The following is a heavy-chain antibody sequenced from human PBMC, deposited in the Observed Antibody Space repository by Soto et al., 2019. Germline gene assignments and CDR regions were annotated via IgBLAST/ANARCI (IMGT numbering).Heavy chain of an antibody. CDR2: INSDGSVT. CDR1: GFTFRTYW. J-gene: IGHJ6*03. CDR3: VRETTYGDYYYYYMDV. D-gene: IGHD4-17*01. V-gene: IGHV3-74*01. Sequence: EVQLMESGGGLVQPGGSLRLSCAASGFTFRTYWIYWVRQAPGKGLVWVSRINSDGSVTTYADSVKGRFTVSRDNAKNTVYLQMNSLRAEDTAVYYCVRETTYGDYYYYYMDVWGKGTTVTVSS.